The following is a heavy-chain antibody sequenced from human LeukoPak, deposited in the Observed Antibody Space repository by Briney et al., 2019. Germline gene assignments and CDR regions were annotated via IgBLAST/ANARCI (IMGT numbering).Heavy chain of an antibody. CDR3: ARDADYYDSSGHRYNAFDI. Sequence: ASVKVSCKVSGYTLTELSMHWVRQAPGKGLEWMGGFDPEDGETIYAQKFQGRVTMTEDTSTDTAYMELSSLRSEDTAVYYCARDADYYDSSGHRYNAFDIWGQGTMVSVSS. CDR2: FDPEDGET. V-gene: IGHV1-24*01. CDR1: GYTLTELS. J-gene: IGHJ3*02. D-gene: IGHD3-22*01.